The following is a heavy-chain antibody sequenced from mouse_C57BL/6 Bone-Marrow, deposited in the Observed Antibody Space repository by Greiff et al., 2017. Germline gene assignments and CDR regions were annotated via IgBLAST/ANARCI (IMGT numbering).Heavy chain of an antibody. CDR3: TTRITTVVAPFDY. D-gene: IGHD1-1*01. CDR2: IDPENGDT. V-gene: IGHV14-4*01. Sequence: VQLQQSGAELVRPGASVKLSCTASGFNIKDDYMHWVKQRPEQGLEWIGWIDPENGDTEYASKFQGKATIPADTSSNTAYLQLSSLTSEDTAVYYCTTRITTVVAPFDYWGQGTTLTVSS. J-gene: IGHJ2*01. CDR1: GFNIKDDY.